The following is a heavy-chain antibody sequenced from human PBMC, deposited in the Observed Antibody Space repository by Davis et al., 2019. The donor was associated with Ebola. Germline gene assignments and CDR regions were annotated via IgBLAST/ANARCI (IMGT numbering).Heavy chain of an antibody. Sequence: LSLTCAASGFTFSSYAMHWVRQAPGKGLEWVAVISYDGSNKYYADSVKGRFTISRDNSKNTLYLQMNSLRAEDTAVYYCARVRPLVVPAHLGDYYYGMDVWGLGTTVTVSS. CDR3: ARVRPLVVPAHLGDYYYGMDV. CDR2: ISYDGSNK. D-gene: IGHD2-2*01. V-gene: IGHV3-30-3*01. CDR1: GFTFSSYA. J-gene: IGHJ6*02.